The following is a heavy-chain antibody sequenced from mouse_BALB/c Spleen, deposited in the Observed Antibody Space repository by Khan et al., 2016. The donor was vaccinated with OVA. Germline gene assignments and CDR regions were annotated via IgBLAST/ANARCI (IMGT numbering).Heavy chain of an antibody. J-gene: IGHJ3*01. CDR1: GFSLTTYG. CDR2: IWAGGST. V-gene: IGHV2-9*02. Sequence: QVQLKESGPGLVAPSQSLSITCTVSGFSLTTYGVHWVRQPPGKGLEWLGVIWAGGSTNYNSALMSRLSISKDNSTSQAFLIMNSLQTDDTAMDYCARAYYYGAWFAYWGQGTLVTVSA. CDR3: ARAYYYGAWFAY. D-gene: IGHD1-1*01.